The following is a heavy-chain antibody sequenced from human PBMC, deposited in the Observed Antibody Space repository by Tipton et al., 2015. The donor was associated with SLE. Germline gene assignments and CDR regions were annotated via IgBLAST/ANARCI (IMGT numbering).Heavy chain of an antibody. CDR3: ARESAGGSGSFWDY. D-gene: IGHD3-10*01. V-gene: IGHV3-30*04. Sequence: RSLRLSCAASGFTFSSYAMHWVRQAPGKGLEWVAVISYDGSNKYYADSVKGRFTISRDNSKNTLYLQMNSLRAEDTAVYYCARESAGGSGSFWDYWGQEPLVPVSS. CDR2: ISYDGSNK. CDR1: GFTFSSYA. J-gene: IGHJ4*02.